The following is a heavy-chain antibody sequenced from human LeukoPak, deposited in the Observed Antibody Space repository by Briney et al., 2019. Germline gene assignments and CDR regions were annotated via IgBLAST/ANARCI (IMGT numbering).Heavy chain of an antibody. V-gene: IGHV1-69*02. CDR3: ASRYCSGGSCYPTGADY. J-gene: IGHJ4*02. Sequence: ASVKVSCKASGGTFSSYTISWVRQAPGQGLEWMGRIIPILGIANYAQKFQGRVTITADKSTSTAYMELSSLRSEDTAVYYCASRYCSGGSCYPTGADYWGPGTLVTVSS. CDR2: IIPILGIA. D-gene: IGHD2-15*01. CDR1: GGTFSSYT.